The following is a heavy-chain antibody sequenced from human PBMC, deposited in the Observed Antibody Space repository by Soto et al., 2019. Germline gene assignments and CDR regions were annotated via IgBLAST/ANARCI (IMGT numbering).Heavy chain of an antibody. V-gene: IGHV4-59*01. D-gene: IGHD3-10*01. CDR1: GGSISSYY. Sequence: SETLSLTCTVSGGSISSYYWSWIRQPPGKGLEWIGYIYYSGSTNYNPSLKGRVTISVDTSKNQFSLKLSSVTAADTAVYYCARVGTMVRGVIQFDPWGQGTLVTVSS. CDR3: ARVGTMVRGVIQFDP. J-gene: IGHJ5*02. CDR2: IYYSGST.